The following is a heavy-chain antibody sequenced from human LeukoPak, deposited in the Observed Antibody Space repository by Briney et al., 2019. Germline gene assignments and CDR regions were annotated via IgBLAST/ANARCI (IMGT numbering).Heavy chain of an antibody. D-gene: IGHD3-22*01. CDR1: GYSFTSYW. CDR3: ARHRRYYDSSGYQEWGFDY. Sequence: GESLKISCKGSGYSFTSYWIGWVRQMPGKGLEWMGIIYPGDSDTRYSPSFQGQVTISADKSISTAYLQWCSLKASDTAMYYCARHRRYYDSSGYQEWGFDYWGQGTLVTVSS. CDR2: IYPGDSDT. V-gene: IGHV5-51*01. J-gene: IGHJ4*02.